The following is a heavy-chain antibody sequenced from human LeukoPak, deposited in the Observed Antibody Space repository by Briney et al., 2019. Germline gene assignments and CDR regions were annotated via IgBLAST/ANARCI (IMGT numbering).Heavy chain of an antibody. CDR2: IWYDGSNK. Sequence: GRSLRLSCAASGFTFSSYGMHWVRQAPGKGLEWVAVIWYDGSNKYYADSVKGRFTISRDNSKNTLYLQMNSLRAEDTAVYYCARGQAYYDFWSGYCPCQYFDYWGQGTLVTVSS. V-gene: IGHV3-33*08. CDR1: GFTFSSYG. CDR3: ARGQAYYDFWSGYCPCQYFDY. J-gene: IGHJ4*02. D-gene: IGHD3-3*01.